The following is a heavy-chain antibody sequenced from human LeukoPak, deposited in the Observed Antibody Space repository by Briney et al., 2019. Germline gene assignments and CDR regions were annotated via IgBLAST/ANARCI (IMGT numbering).Heavy chain of an antibody. V-gene: IGHV3-11*04. Sequence: GGSLRLSCAASGFTFSDYYTSWIRQAPGKGLEWVSYISSSGSTIYYADSVKGRFTISRDNAKNSLYLQMNSLRAEDTAVYYCARQAIAVAGTLGSYYFDYWGQGTLVTVSS. CDR1: GFTFSDYY. CDR2: ISSSGSTI. CDR3: ARQAIAVAGTLGSYYFDY. J-gene: IGHJ4*02. D-gene: IGHD6-19*01.